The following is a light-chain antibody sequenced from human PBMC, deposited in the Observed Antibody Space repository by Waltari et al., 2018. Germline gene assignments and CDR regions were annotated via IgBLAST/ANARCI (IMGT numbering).Light chain of an antibody. Sequence: QSALTQPASVSGSPGQSITISCTGTSSDVGGYHYVSWYQPHPGKAPKLMIYDVSKRPSGVSNRFSGSKSGNTASLTISGLQAEDEADYYCCSYAGSSTLFGGGTKLTVL. CDR3: CSYAGSSTL. V-gene: IGLV2-23*02. CDR1: SSDVGGYHY. CDR2: DVS. J-gene: IGLJ2*01.